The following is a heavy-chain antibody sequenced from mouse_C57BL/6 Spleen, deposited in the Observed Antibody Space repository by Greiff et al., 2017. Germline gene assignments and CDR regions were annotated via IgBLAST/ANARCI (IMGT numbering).Heavy chain of an antibody. CDR2: INPYNGGT. CDR3: ARRGLLVYAMDY. J-gene: IGHJ4*01. V-gene: IGHV1-19*01. CDR1: GYTFTDYY. D-gene: IGHD1-1*01. Sequence: EVKLQESGPVLVKPGASVKMSCKASGYTFTDYYMNWVKQSHGKSLEWIGVINPYNGGTSYNQKFKGKATLTVDKSSSTAYMELNSLTSEDSAVYYCARRGLLVYAMDYWGQGTSVTVSS.